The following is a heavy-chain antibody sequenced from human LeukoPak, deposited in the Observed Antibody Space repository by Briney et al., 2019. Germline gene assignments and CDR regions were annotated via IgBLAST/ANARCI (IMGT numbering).Heavy chain of an antibody. CDR3: AREVGYCTNGVCYIDY. V-gene: IGHV1-69*05. CDR1: GGTFSSYA. CDR2: IIPIFGTA. J-gene: IGHJ4*02. Sequence: SVKVSCKASGGTFSSYAISWVRQAPGQGLEWMGRIIPIFGTANYAQKFQGRVTITTDESTGTAYMELSSLRSEDTAVYYCAREVGYCTNGVCYIDYWGQGTLVTVSS. D-gene: IGHD2-8*01.